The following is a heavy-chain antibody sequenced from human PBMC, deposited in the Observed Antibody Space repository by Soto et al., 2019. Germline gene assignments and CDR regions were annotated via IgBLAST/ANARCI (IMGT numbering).Heavy chain of an antibody. CDR3: ARAAMVRGVSLDY. CDR1: GFTFSSYD. V-gene: IGHV3-13*01. D-gene: IGHD3-10*01. CDR2: IGTAGDT. Sequence: GGSLRLSCAASGFTFSSYDMHWVRQATGKGLEWVSAIGTAGDTYYPGSVKGRFTISRENAKNSLYLQRNSLRAEDTAVYYCARAAMVRGVSLDYWGQGTLVTVSS. J-gene: IGHJ4*02.